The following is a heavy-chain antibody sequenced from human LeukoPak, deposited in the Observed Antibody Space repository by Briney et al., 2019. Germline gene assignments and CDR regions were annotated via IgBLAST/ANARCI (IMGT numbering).Heavy chain of an antibody. CDR2: ISAYNGNT. CDR3: ARDLDSSSSEWYFDL. Sequence: ASVKVSCKTYGFTFTGYYMHWVRQAPGQGLEWMGWISAYNGNTNYAQKLQGRVTMTTDTSTSTAYMELRSLRSDDTAVYYCARDLDSSSSEWYFDLWGRGTLVTVSS. D-gene: IGHD6-6*01. J-gene: IGHJ2*01. CDR1: GFTFTGYY. V-gene: IGHV1-18*04.